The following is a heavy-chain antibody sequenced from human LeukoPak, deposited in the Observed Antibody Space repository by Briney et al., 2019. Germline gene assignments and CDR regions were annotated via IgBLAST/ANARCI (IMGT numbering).Heavy chain of an antibody. Sequence: GGSLRLSCAASGFTFSSYAMSWVRQAPGKGLEWVSAISGSGGSTYYADSVRGRFTISRDNSKNTLYLQMNGLRAEDTAVYYCAKDLSPNAYYYDSSGLWGQGTLVTVSS. CDR3: AKDLSPNAYYYDSSGL. V-gene: IGHV3-23*01. CDR2: ISGSGGST. J-gene: IGHJ4*02. D-gene: IGHD3-22*01. CDR1: GFTFSSYA.